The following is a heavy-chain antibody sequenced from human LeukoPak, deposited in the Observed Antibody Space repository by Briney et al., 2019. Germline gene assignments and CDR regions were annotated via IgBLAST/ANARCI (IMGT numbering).Heavy chain of an antibody. Sequence: PSETLSLTCTVSGGSISSYYWNRIRQPPGKGLEWIWYIYYSGSTNYNPSLKSRVTISVDTSKNQFSLKLSSVTAADTAVYYCAGRLWRRDGYNLSAFDIWGQGTMVTVSS. V-gene: IGHV4-59*01. D-gene: IGHD5-24*01. CDR3: AGRLWRRDGYNLSAFDI. CDR1: GGSISSYY. J-gene: IGHJ3*02. CDR2: IYYSGST.